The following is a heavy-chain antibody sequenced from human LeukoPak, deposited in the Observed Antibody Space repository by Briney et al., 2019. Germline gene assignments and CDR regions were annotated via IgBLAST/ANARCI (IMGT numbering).Heavy chain of an antibody. D-gene: IGHD6-13*01. CDR3: ARAHSSSFDY. CDR1: GFTFSSYA. CDR2: ISYDGSNK. J-gene: IGHJ4*02. V-gene: IGHV3-30-3*01. Sequence: PGGSLRLSRAASGFTFSSYAMHWVRQAPGKGLEWVAVISYDGSNKYYADSVKGRFTISRDNSKNTLYLQMNSLRAEDTAVYYCARAHSSSFDYWGQGTLVTVSS.